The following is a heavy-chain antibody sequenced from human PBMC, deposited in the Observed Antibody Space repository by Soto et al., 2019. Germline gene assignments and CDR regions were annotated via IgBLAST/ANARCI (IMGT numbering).Heavy chain of an antibody. Sequence: QVQLAQSGAEMTKPGSSVKVSCRASGGSFSDFAFSWVRQAPGQGLEWMGGIIPMFAATKYAQRLQDRVTITADESKNTGYLALNSLTSEDTAIYYFARGAIVAVPAALSSYQDYTDYRFDSWGQGTLVTVSS. CDR2: IIPMFAAT. D-gene: IGHD2-15*01. V-gene: IGHV1-69*01. CDR1: GGSFSDFA. J-gene: IGHJ4*02. CDR3: ARGAIVAVPAALSSYQDYTDYRFDS.